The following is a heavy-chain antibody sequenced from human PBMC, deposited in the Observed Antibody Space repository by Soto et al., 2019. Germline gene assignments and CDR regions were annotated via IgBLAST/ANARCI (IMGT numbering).Heavy chain of an antibody. V-gene: IGHV4-59*01. CDR2: IYYSGST. J-gene: IGHJ4*02. D-gene: IGHD3-3*01. CDR1: GGSISSYY. Sequence: NPSETLSLTCTVSGGSISSYYWSWIRQPPGKGLEWIGYIYYSGSTNYNPSLKSRVTISVDTSKNQFSLKLSSVTAADTAVYYCARAQRVADFDYWGQGTMVTVSS. CDR3: ARAQRVADFDY.